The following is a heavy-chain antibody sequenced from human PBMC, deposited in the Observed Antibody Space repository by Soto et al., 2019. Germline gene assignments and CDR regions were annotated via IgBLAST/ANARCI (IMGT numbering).Heavy chain of an antibody. D-gene: IGHD6-13*01. CDR2: INSDGSST. CDR3: ARVPTLSSPKRSPSWYKAYHRGRKYYYYGMDV. Sequence: GGSLRLSCAASGFTFSSYWMHWVRQAPGKGLVWVSRINSDGSSTSYADSVKGRFTISRDNAKNTLYLQMNSLRAEDTAVYYCARVPTLSSPKRSPSWYKAYHRGRKYYYYGMDVWGQGTTVTVSS. J-gene: IGHJ6*02. V-gene: IGHV3-74*01. CDR1: GFTFSSYW.